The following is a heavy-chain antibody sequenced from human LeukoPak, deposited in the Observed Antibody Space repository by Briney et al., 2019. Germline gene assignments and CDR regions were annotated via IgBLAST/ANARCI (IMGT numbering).Heavy chain of an antibody. CDR2: INPNSGGT. V-gene: IGHV1-2*02. J-gene: IGHJ4*02. CDR1: GYTFTGYY. D-gene: IGHD6-13*01. Sequence: GSVKVSCKASGYTFTGYYMHWVRQAPGQGLEWMGWINPNSGGTKYAQKFQGRVTMTWDTSISTPYRELSSLRSEDTAVYYCARDPDSSSWFDYWGQGTLVTVSS. CDR3: ARDPDSSSWFDY.